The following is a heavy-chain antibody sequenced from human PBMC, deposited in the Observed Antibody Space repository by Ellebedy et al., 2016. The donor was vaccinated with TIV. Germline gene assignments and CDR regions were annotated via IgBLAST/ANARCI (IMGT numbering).Heavy chain of an antibody. V-gene: IGHV1-69*13. J-gene: IGHJ5*02. CDR2: IIPIFGTA. D-gene: IGHD5-18*01. CDR3: ARAVTKRGGYSYAWGNWFDP. CDR1: GYTFTSYG. Sequence: ASVKVSCKASGYTFTSYGISWVRQAPGQGLEWMGGIIPIFGTANYAQKFQGRVTTTADESTSTAYMELSSLRSEDTAVYYCARAVTKRGGYSYAWGNWFDPWGQGTLVTVFS.